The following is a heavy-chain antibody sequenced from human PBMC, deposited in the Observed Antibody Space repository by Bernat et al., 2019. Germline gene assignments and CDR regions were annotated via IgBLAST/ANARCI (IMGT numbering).Heavy chain of an antibody. CDR2: IDWDDDK. Sequence: QVTLRESGPALVKPTQTLTLTCTFSGFSLSTSGMCVSWIRQPPGKALEWLALIDWDDDKYYSTSLKTRLTISKDTSKNQVVLTMTNMDPVDTATYYCARRRGVVIQGYYYYYMDVWGKGTTVTVSS. D-gene: IGHD3-3*01. J-gene: IGHJ6*03. V-gene: IGHV2-70*01. CDR3: ARRRGVVIQGYYYYYMDV. CDR1: GFSLSTSGMC.